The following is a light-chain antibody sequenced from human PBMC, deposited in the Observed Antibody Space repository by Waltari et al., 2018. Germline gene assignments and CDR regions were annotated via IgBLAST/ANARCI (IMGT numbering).Light chain of an antibody. Sequence: DVVMTPLSLPVTLGQPASISCRSSQSLVHSEGNTYVNWFQQRPGQSPRRLIYKVSNRDCGVPDRFSGSGSGTDFTLKISRVEAEDVGGDYCMQGTHWPRTSGQGTKVEIK. J-gene: IGKJ1*01. CDR1: QSLVHSEGNTY. CDR2: KVS. CDR3: MQGTHWPRT. V-gene: IGKV2-30*02.